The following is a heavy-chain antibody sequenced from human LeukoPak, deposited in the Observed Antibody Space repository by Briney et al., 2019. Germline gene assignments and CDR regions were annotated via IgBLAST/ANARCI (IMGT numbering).Heavy chain of an antibody. J-gene: IGHJ5*02. V-gene: IGHV4-59*01. CDR3: ARGADYDTHSSYFDP. Sequence: SESLTLTCTVSGGSITSNYWSWIRQPPRKGLEYIGYIYYTVSTNYNPSLKSRVTISVDTSKNQFSLKLRFLTAADTAVYYCARGADYDTHSSYFDPWGQGTLVTVSS. CDR1: GGSITSNY. D-gene: IGHD3-22*01. CDR2: IYYTVST.